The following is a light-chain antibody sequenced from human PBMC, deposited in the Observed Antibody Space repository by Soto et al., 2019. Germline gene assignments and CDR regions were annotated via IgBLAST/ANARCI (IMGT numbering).Light chain of an antibody. CDR2: GNN. CDR1: SSNIGAGYG. J-gene: IGLJ3*02. Sequence: QSVLTQPPSVSGAPGQRVTIFCTGSSSNIGAGYGVHWYQQLPGTAPKLLIYGNNNRPSGVPDRFSGSKSDTSASLAITGLQAEDEADYYCQSYDSSLSGWVFGGGTKLTVL. V-gene: IGLV1-40*01. CDR3: QSYDSSLSGWV.